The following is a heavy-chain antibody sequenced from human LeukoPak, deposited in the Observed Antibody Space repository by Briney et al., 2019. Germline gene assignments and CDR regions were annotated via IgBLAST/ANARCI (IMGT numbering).Heavy chain of an antibody. Sequence: GGSLRLSCAASGFTFSTYWMSWVRQAPGKGLEWVANIKQDGSEKYYVDSVKGRFTISRDNAKNSLYLQMNSLRAEDTAVYYCARESEWELGGYFDYWGQGTLVTVSS. J-gene: IGHJ4*02. D-gene: IGHD1-26*01. CDR3: ARESEWELGGYFDY. CDR1: GFTFSTYW. V-gene: IGHV3-7*01. CDR2: IKQDGSEK.